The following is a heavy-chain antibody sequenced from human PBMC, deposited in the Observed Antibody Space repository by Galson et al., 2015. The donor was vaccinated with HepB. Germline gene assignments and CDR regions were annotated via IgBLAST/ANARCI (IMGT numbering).Heavy chain of an antibody. Sequence: SLRLSCAASGFTFRSYGMHWVRQAPGKGLEWVAIIWYDGSKKYYADSVKGRFTISRDNSKNTLYLRMNSLRVEDTAVYYCARVGAVAGLDYWGQGTLVTVSS. CDR3: ARVGAVAGLDY. J-gene: IGHJ4*02. CDR1: GFTFRSYG. CDR2: IWYDGSKK. D-gene: IGHD6-19*01. V-gene: IGHV3-33*01.